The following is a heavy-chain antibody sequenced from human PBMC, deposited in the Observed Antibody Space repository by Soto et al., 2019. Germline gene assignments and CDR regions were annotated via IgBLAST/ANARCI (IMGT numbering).Heavy chain of an antibody. D-gene: IGHD3-10*01. V-gene: IGHV4-61*05. CDR3: ARFGTNGQTLDY. J-gene: IGHJ4*02. CDR2: IYTTGST. Sequence: SETLSLTCTVSGGSISSSSYYWGWIRQPPGKGLEWIGRIYTTGSTNYNPSLKSRVTMSVDTSKNQFSLKVSSVTAADTAVYYCARFGTNGQTLDYWGQGTLVTVSS. CDR1: GGSISSSSYY.